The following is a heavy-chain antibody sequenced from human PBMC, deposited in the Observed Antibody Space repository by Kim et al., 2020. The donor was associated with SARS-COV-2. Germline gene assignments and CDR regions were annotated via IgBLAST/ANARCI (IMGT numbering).Heavy chain of an antibody. D-gene: IGHD7-27*01. Sequence: GGSLRLSCTTSELPFRDRSMNWVRQAPGKGLEWIGHVRTKTEGETKQYAASVEGRVTISRDDSKSIAYLQIGSLSSDDTAVYYFRPGHWGADWGRGTLVTVSS. CDR3: RPGHWGAD. J-gene: IGHJ4*02. CDR1: ELPFRDRS. V-gene: IGHV3-49*04. CDR2: VRTKTEGETK.